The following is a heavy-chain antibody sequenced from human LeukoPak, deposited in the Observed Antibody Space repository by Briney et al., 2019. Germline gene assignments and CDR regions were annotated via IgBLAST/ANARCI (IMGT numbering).Heavy chain of an antibody. Sequence: SETLSLTCAVYGGSFSAYYWSWIRQPPGKGLEWIGEINHSGSTNYNPSLKSRVTISLDTSKNQFSLKLSSVTAADTAVYYCARAGLRLGADAFDIWGQGTMVTVSS. CDR3: ARAGLRLGADAFDI. J-gene: IGHJ3*02. CDR2: INHSGST. D-gene: IGHD3-10*01. V-gene: IGHV4-34*01. CDR1: GGSFSAYY.